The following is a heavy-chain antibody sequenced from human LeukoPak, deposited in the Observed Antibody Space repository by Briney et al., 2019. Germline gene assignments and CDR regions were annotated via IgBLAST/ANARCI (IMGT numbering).Heavy chain of an antibody. J-gene: IGHJ4*02. CDR3: ARRVYSSSWYDDY. V-gene: IGHV3-74*01. Sequence: GGSLRLSCAASGFTFSNYWMHWVRQAPGKGLVWVSRINSDGSSTSYADSVKGRFTISRDNAKNTLYLQMNSLRAEDTAVYYCARRVYSSSWYDDYWGQGTLVTVSS. CDR2: INSDGSST. D-gene: IGHD6-13*01. CDR1: GFTFSNYW.